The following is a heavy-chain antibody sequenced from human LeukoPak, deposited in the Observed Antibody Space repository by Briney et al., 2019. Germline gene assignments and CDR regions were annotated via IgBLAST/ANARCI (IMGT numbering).Heavy chain of an antibody. J-gene: IGHJ6*03. V-gene: IGHV3-11*04. CDR1: GFIFGDYY. CDR2: ISTSGYSM. D-gene: IGHD4-23*01. CDR3: ARVVRGGPRYYTDV. Sequence: GGSLRLSCAASGFIFGDYYMSWIRQAPGKGLEWVSKISTSGYSMFYTDSVKGRFTISRDNARKSLYLQMNNLRAEDTAVYYCARVVRGGPRYYTDVWGEGTTVIVSS.